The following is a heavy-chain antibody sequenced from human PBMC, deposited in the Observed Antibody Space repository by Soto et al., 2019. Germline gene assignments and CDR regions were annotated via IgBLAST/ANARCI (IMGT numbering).Heavy chain of an antibody. V-gene: IGHV1-18*01. CDR3: ARDSPGIAAAGRGVKNWFDP. CDR2: ISAYNGNT. D-gene: IGHD6-13*01. CDR1: GYTFTSYG. J-gene: IGHJ5*02. Sequence: QVQLVQSGAEVKKPGASVKVSCKASGYTFTSYGISWVRQAPGQGREWMGGISAYNGNTNYAQKLQGRVTMTTDTSTSTAYMELRSLRSDDTAVYYCARDSPGIAAAGRGVKNWFDPWGQGTLVTVSS.